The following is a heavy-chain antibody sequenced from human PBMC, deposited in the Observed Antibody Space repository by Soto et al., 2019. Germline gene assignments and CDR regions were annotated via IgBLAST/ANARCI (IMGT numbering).Heavy chain of an antibody. V-gene: IGHV4-59*07. CDR3: ARGLVSRSYYSHKY. D-gene: IGHD3-10*01. Sequence: SDTLSLAYTVSGASISTYYWSWIRQPPGEGLEWIGYIYYSGSTNYSRSLKSRVTISIDTSRSQFSLQLSSVTAADTAIYYCARGLVSRSYYSHKYGGHGSMVTVST. CDR2: IYYSGST. CDR1: GASISTYY. J-gene: IGHJ4*01.